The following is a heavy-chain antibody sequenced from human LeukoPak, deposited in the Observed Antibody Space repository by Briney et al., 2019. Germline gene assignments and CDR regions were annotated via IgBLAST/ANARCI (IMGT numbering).Heavy chain of an antibody. CDR1: GFSFISYG. D-gene: IGHD4-17*01. CDR3: AKRPSDYGDYVSYFDY. J-gene: IGHJ4*02. CDR2: ISDDGRRK. V-gene: IGHV3-30*18. Sequence: RGSLRLSCAASGFSFISYGMHCVRQAPGKGLEWVGVISDDGRRKDYADSVKGRFTISRDNSKDTLYLQMNSLRAEDTAVYYCAKRPSDYGDYVSYFDYWGQGTLVTVSS.